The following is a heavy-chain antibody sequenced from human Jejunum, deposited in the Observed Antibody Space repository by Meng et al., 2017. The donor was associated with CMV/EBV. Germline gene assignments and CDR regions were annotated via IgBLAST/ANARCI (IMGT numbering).Heavy chain of an antibody. V-gene: IGHV4-4*07. Sequence: QASGPELVTLSATLSRPLIVSVGSIIKYSWGRIRQSPGKGMEWIGRIYTRDNTNNNPSLKSRVTMSIDPSKNQFSLNLDSVTAADTAVYYCARGPGESTGEGFDYWGQGTLVTVSS. J-gene: IGHJ4*02. CDR2: IYTRDNT. CDR3: ARGPGESTGEGFDY. D-gene: IGHD3-10*01. CDR1: VGSIIKYS.